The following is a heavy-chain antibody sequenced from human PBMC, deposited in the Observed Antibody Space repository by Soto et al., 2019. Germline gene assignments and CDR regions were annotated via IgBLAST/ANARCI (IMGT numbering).Heavy chain of an antibody. CDR2: IIPIFGTA. CDR3: ARGHRPTTICGVVPRYYYGMDV. J-gene: IGHJ6*02. V-gene: IGHV1-69*13. CDR1: GGTFSSDA. D-gene: IGHD3-3*01. Sequence: ASVNVSCKASGGTFSSDAISWVRQAPGQGLEWMGGIIPIFGTANYAQKFQGRVTITADESTSTAYMELSSLRSEDTAVYYCARGHRPTTICGVVPRYYYGMDVWGQGTTVTVSS.